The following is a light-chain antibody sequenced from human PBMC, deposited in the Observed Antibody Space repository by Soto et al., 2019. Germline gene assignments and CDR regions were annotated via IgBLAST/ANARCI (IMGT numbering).Light chain of an antibody. CDR2: AAS. CDR1: QAIGIS. J-gene: IGKJ1*01. CDR3: QQSYSTPWT. V-gene: IGKV1-39*01. Sequence: DIHMTQSPSSLSASIGDRVTITCPPRQAIGISLNWYQQKPGKPPKLLIYAASSLQSGVPSRFSGSGSGTDFTLTISSLQPEDFATYFCQQSYSTPWTFGQGTKVDIK.